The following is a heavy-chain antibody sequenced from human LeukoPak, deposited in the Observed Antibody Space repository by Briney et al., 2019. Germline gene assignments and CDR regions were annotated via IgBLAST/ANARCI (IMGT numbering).Heavy chain of an antibody. D-gene: IGHD3-10*01. J-gene: IGHJ4*02. CDR3: ARDGRVGGIDY. V-gene: IGHV4-59*01. Sequence: SETLSLTCTVSGGSISSYYWSWIRQPPGKGLEWIGYIYYSGSTNYNPSLKSRVTISVDTSKNQFSLKLSSVTAADTAVYYCARDGRVGGIDYWGQGTLVTVSS. CDR1: GGSISSYY. CDR2: IYYSGST.